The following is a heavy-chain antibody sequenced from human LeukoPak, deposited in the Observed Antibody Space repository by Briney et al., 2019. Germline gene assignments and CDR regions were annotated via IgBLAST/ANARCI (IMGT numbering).Heavy chain of an antibody. Sequence: GESLKISCKGSGYIFSNYWIGWVRQIPGKGLEWMGIIYPSNSDTIYSPSFQGHVTLSVDKSINTDYLQWSSLKASDTAMYYCARHGDDASGGALPRADWGKGTLVTVSS. J-gene: IGHJ4*02. D-gene: IGHD2-15*01. CDR1: GYIFSNYW. CDR3: ARHGDDASGGALPRAD. CDR2: IYPSNSDT. V-gene: IGHV5-51*01.